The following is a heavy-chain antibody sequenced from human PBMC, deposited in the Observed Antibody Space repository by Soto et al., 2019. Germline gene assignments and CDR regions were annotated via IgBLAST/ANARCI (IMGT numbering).Heavy chain of an antibody. Sequence: SGPTLVNPTETLTLTCIVSGFSLSNPRMGVSWIRQPPGKALEWLAHIFSNDEKSYSTSLKSRLTISRDTSKSQVVLTMTNMDPVDTATYYCARIQRISMIVVSKPYFDYWGQGALVTVSS. V-gene: IGHV2-26*01. D-gene: IGHD3-22*01. CDR2: IFSNDEK. CDR1: GFSLSNPRMG. J-gene: IGHJ4*02. CDR3: ARIQRISMIVVSKPYFDY.